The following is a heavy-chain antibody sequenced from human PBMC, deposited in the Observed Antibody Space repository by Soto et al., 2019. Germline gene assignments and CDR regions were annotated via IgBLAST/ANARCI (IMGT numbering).Heavy chain of an antibody. CDR3: ARSPRPTGTTLYYFDS. Sequence: ASVKVSCKASGYTLTSFYMHWMRQAPGQGLEWMGVIDPSAGSTTYAQKFKGRVRMTRDTFTSTVFMELSSLRSEDTAVYYCARSPRPTGTTLYYFDSLGQRTLVTVSS. J-gene: IGHJ4*02. CDR1: GYTLTSFY. V-gene: IGHV1-46*01. D-gene: IGHD1-1*01. CDR2: IDPSAGST.